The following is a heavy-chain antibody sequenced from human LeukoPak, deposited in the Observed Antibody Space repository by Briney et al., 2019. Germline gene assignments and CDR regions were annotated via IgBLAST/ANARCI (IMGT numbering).Heavy chain of an antibody. D-gene: IGHD4-23*01. Sequence: GASVKVSCKASGYTFINYHMHWVRQAPGQSLEWMGRIHVGNGNTQESQKLQGRVTMTTDTSTSTAYMELRSLRSDDTAVYYCARADYGGNQYYFDYWGQGTLVTVSS. V-gene: IGHV1-3*01. CDR3: ARADYGGNQYYFDY. J-gene: IGHJ4*02. CDR2: IHVGNGNT. CDR1: GYTFINYH.